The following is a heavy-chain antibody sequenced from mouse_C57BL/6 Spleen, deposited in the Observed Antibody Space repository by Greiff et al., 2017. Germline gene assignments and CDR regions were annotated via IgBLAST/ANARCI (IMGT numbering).Heavy chain of an antibody. D-gene: IGHD3-2*02. CDR1: GYTFTSYW. Sequence: QVQLQQPGAELVKPGASVKLSCKASGYTFTSYWMHWVKQRPGQGLEWIGMIHPNSGSTNYNEKFKSKATLTVDKSSSTAYMQLSSLTSEDSAVYYCASQDSSGYGFAYWGQGTLVTVSA. J-gene: IGHJ3*01. CDR2: IHPNSGST. V-gene: IGHV1-64*01. CDR3: ASQDSSGYGFAY.